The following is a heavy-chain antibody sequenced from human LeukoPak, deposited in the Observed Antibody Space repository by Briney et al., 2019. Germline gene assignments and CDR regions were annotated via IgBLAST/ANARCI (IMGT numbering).Heavy chain of an antibody. CDR2: IHISGGT. CDR3: ARLKYYYDSSGYRAEYFQH. J-gene: IGHJ1*01. CDR1: GGSISSYY. V-gene: IGHV4-4*07. Sequence: PSETLSLTCTVSGGSISSYYWSWIRQPAGKGLEWIGRIHISGGTNYNPSLRSRVTMSVDTSKNQFSLKLSSVTAADTAVYYCARLKYYYDSSGYRAEYFQHWGQGTLVTVSS. D-gene: IGHD3-22*01.